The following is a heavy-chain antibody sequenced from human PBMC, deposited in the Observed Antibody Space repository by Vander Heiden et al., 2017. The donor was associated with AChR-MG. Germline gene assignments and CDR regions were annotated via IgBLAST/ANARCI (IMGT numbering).Heavy chain of an antibody. D-gene: IGHD5-18*01. CDR2: RSCDGSNK. CDR1: GLTSGSKA. V-gene: IGHV3-30-3*01. CDR3: ARDEAVLSVYTAIPDY. J-gene: IGHJ4*02. Sequence: QVQLVVSGGGVVQPGGSLRPSCAASGLTSGSKARHRVGQGPGKELEWVAVRSCDGSNKYYAESVKCRFTISRDKSKITLYLQMNSLRDEDTAVYYCARDEAVLSVYTAIPDYWGQGTLVTVSS.